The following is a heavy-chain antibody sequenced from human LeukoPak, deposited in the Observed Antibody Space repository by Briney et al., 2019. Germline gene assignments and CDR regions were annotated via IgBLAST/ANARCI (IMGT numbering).Heavy chain of an antibody. D-gene: IGHD6-13*01. CDR3: ARGPAAGIDTGHYDY. V-gene: IGHV4-59*01. CDR2: IYYTGST. Sequence: SETLSLTCTVSGGSIRSYYWTWIRQPPGKGLEWIGHIYYTGSTTYNPSLKSRVTISVDTSKNQFSLKLTSVTAADTAVYYCARGPAAGIDTGHYDYWGQGTLVTVSS. J-gene: IGHJ4*02. CDR1: GGSIRSYY.